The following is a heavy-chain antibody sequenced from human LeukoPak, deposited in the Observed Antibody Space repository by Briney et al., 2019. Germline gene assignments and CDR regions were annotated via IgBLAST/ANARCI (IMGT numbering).Heavy chain of an antibody. Sequence: ASVKVSCKASGYTFTGYYMHWVRQAPGQGLEWMGLINPSGGGTGYAQKFQGRVTMTRDMSTSTVYMELSSLRSEDTAVYYCARGIYYYDSSFYYLEYFQHWGQGTLVTVSS. CDR2: INPSGGGT. J-gene: IGHJ1*01. D-gene: IGHD3-22*01. CDR3: ARGIYYYDSSFYYLEYFQH. CDR1: GYTFTGYY. V-gene: IGHV1-46*01.